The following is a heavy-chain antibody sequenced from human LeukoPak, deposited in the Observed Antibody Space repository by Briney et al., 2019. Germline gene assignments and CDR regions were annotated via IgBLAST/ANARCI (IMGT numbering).Heavy chain of an antibody. CDR1: GGSINSYY. Sequence: SETLSLTCTVSGGSINSYYWSWIRQPPGKGLEWIGYVSYSGTTKYNPSLENRVAISVDTSKNQFPLKLSSVTAADTAVYYCVRHGGFSSPAAVWGQGTLVTVSS. CDR2: VSYSGTT. V-gene: IGHV4-59*08. J-gene: IGHJ4*02. D-gene: IGHD6-19*01. CDR3: VRHGGFSSPAAV.